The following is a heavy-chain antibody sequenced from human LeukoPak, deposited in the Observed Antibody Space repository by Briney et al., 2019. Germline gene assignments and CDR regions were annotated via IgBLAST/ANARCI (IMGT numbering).Heavy chain of an antibody. J-gene: IGHJ3*01. D-gene: IGHD4-23*01. V-gene: IGHV3-30-3*01. CDR3: ARGNSINRHFYAFDV. CDR2: XTSDGNKE. Sequence: SLRLSCAASGXXFNNYAMYXVRQAPGKXLEXLXSXTSDGNKEFHADSVKGRFTISRDNFRSTLYLQMNSLRLEDTAIYYCARGNSINRHFYAFDVWGRGTTVTVSS. CDR1: GXXFNNYA.